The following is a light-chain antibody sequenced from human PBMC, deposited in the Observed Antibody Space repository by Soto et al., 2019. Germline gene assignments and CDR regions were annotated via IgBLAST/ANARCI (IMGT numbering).Light chain of an antibody. Sequence: QSALTQPASVSGSPGQSITISCTGSSSDVGGYDFVSWYQQHPGKAPKLIIYDVSNRPSGVSNRFSGSKSGNTASLTISGLHAEDEADYYCSSFIGTSALRVGFGGGTKLTVL. CDR2: DVS. CDR3: SSFIGTSALRVG. V-gene: IGLV2-14*03. J-gene: IGLJ2*01. CDR1: SSDVGGYDF.